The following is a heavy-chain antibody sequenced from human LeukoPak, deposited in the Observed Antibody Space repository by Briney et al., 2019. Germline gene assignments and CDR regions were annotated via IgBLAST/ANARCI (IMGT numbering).Heavy chain of an antibody. CDR2: IYTSGST. J-gene: IGHJ4*02. Sequence: SETLSLTCTVSGGSISSYYWSWIRQPAGKGLEWIGRIYTSGSTNYNPSLESRVTMSVDTSKNQFSLKLSSVTAADTAVYYCARDPIHLAVAGTDYFDYWGQGTLVTVSS. D-gene: IGHD6-19*01. CDR3: ARDPIHLAVAGTDYFDY. V-gene: IGHV4-4*07. CDR1: GGSISSYY.